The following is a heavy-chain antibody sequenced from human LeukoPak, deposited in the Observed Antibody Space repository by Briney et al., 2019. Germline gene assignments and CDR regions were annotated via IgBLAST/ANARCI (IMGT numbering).Heavy chain of an antibody. J-gene: IGHJ6*03. Sequence: SQTLSLTCAISGDSVSSNSAAWNWIRQSPSRGLEWLGRTYYRSKWYNDYAVSVKSRITINPDTSKNQFSLQLNSVTPEDTAVYYCARDRLGVVVGATGGNYYYYMDVWGKGTTVTISS. V-gene: IGHV6-1*01. CDR2: TYYRSKWYN. CDR3: ARDRLGVVVGATGGNYYYYMDV. CDR1: GDSVSSNSAA. D-gene: IGHD1-26*01.